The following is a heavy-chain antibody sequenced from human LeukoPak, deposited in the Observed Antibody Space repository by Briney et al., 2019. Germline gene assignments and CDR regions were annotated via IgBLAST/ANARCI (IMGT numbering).Heavy chain of an antibody. CDR3: ARHPEHGYCSSTSCHESYFDY. J-gene: IGHJ4*02. CDR1: GFTSRRCT. V-gene: IGHV3-23*01. D-gene: IGHD2-2*01. CDR2: ISGSGGRT. Sequence: GGSLRLSPAAPGFTSRRCTISRVRQAPGKRLERVSAISGSGGRTYSADSVKGRFTISRDNSKNTLYLQMNSLRAEDTAVYYCARHPEHGYCSSTSCHESYFDYWGQGTLVTVSS.